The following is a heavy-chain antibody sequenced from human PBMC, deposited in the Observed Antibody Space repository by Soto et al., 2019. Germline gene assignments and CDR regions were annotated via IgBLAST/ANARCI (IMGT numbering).Heavy chain of an antibody. J-gene: IGHJ6*02. CDR2: INHSGST. V-gene: IGHV4-34*01. Sequence: SETLSLTCAVYGGSFSGYYWSWIRQPPGKGLEWIGEINHSGSTNYNPSLKSRVTISVDTSKNQFSLKLSSVTAADTAVYYCARGYGIYYYYGMDVWGQGTTVTVSS. CDR3: ARGYGIYYYYGMDV. CDR1: GGSFSGYY. D-gene: IGHD3-10*01.